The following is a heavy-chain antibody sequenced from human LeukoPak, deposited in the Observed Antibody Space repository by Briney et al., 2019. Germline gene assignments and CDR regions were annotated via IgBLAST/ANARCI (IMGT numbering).Heavy chain of an antibody. CDR3: ATAKFGGNSYFDY. V-gene: IGHV1-24*01. Sequence: GASVKVSCKVSGYTLTELSMHWVRQAPGKGLEWMGRFDPEDGETIYAQKFQGRVTMTEDTSTNTAYMELSSLRSEDTAVYYCATAKFGGNSYFDYWGQGTLVTVSS. CDR2: FDPEDGET. D-gene: IGHD4-23*01. CDR1: GYTLTELS. J-gene: IGHJ4*02.